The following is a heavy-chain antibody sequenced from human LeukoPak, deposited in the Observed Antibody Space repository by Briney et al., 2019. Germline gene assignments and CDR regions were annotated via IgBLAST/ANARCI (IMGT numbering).Heavy chain of an antibody. CDR2: ISSGGST. V-gene: IGHV4-59*01. D-gene: IGHD3-3*01. Sequence: SETLSRTCTVSGGSINTYFWSWIRQPPGKGLEWIGYISSGGSTNYNPSLKSRVTISVDTSKNQFSLKLSSVTAADTAVYYCARGSAYYNYWGQGSLVPVSS. CDR1: GGSINTYF. CDR3: ARGSAYYNY. J-gene: IGHJ4*02.